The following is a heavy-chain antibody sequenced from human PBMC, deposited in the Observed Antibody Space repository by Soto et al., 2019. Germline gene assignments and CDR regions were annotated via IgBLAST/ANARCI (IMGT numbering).Heavy chain of an antibody. CDR3: AKPGFWSDYRVADY. V-gene: IGHV4-39*01. Sequence: QLQLQESGPGLVKPSETLSLTCTVSGGSISSRSSYWGWIRQPPGKGLEWIGSINYSGSTYYNPSLKSRITISVDTSKNQFSLKLSSMTAADTAVYFCAKPGFWSDYRVADYWGQGTLVTVSS. CDR2: INYSGST. J-gene: IGHJ4*02. CDR1: GGSISSRSSY. D-gene: IGHD3-3*01.